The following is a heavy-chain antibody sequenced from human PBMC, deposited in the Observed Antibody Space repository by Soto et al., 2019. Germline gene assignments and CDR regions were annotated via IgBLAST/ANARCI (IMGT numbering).Heavy chain of an antibody. D-gene: IGHD6-19*01. V-gene: IGHV3-23*01. CDR2: ISDSRGNS. J-gene: IGHJ1*01. CDR3: AKSDSSGWYHHFQH. CDR1: GFTFSSHA. Sequence: EVQLLESGGGLVQPGGSLRLSCAASGFTFSSHAMSWVRQSPGKGLEWVSAISDSRGNSYYADSVKGRFTISRDSSKNTLYLQMNSLRAEDTAVYYCAKSDSSGWYHHFQHWGQGTPVTVSS.